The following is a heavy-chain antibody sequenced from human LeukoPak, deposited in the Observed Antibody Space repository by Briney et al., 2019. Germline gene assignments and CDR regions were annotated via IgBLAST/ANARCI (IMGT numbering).Heavy chain of an antibody. D-gene: IGHD3-9*01. Sequence: WISTYNGNTHYAQELQGRATLTTDTSTSTAYMELRSLRSDDTAMYYCARVNNYDMLSSFDYWGQGTLVTVSS. CDR3: ARVNNYDMLSSFDY. CDR2: ISTYNGNT. V-gene: IGHV1-18*01. J-gene: IGHJ4*02.